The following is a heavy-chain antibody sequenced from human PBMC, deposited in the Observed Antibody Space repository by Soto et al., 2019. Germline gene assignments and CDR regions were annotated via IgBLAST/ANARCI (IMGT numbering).Heavy chain of an antibody. V-gene: IGHV4-59*12. CDR1: GVSIIRYY. CDR3: ARRGALYCSGGSCYSQHLKFDY. CDR2: AYYDGST. J-gene: IGHJ4*02. Sequence: PSETLSLTCSVSGVSIIRYYCILIRHPPVKGREWIGYAYYDGSTGYSPSLKSRVTMAVDTSKNQVSLKLSSVTAADTAVYYCARRGALYCSGGSCYSQHLKFDYWGQGTLVTVSS. D-gene: IGHD2-15*01.